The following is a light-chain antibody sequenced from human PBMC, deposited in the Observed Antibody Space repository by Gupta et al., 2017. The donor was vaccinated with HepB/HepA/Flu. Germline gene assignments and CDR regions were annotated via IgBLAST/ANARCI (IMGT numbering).Light chain of an antibody. V-gene: IGLV2-14*03. CDR2: DVS. Sequence: QSALTQPASVSGSPGQSITISCTGTSGDIGRYNYVSWYQHHPGKSPKLVIYDVSRRPSGVSNRFSGSKSGDTASLTISGLQTEDDADYYCSSYAGSGTVAVFGGGTKLTDL. J-gene: IGLJ2*01. CDR3: SSYAGSGTVAV. CDR1: SGDIGRYNY.